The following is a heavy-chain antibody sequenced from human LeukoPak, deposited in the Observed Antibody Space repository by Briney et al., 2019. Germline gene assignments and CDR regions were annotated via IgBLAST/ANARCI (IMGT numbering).Heavy chain of an antibody. J-gene: IGHJ6*02. V-gene: IGHV3-30*18. Sequence: PGGSLRLSCAASGFTFSSYGMHWVRQAPGKGLERVAVISYDGSNKYYADSVKGRFTISRDNSKNTLYLQMNSLRAEDTAVYYCAKALRYFGRAYYYYGMDVWGQGTTVTVSS. CDR2: ISYDGSNK. D-gene: IGHD3-9*01. CDR3: AKALRYFGRAYYYYGMDV. CDR1: GFTFSSYG.